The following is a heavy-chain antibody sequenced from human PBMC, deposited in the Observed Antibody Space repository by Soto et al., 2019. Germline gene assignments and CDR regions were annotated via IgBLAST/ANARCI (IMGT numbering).Heavy chain of an antibody. CDR3: AAYNTSRHAAFDI. J-gene: IGHJ3*02. D-gene: IGHD1-20*01. Sequence: GGSLRLSCEMSGFTFKTYWMSWVRQAPGKGLEWLANMNEDANTKYYVDSVKGRFTILGDSAGNSLFLKMASLRAEDTAVYFCAAYNTSRHAAFDIWGRGTLVT. CDR2: MNEDANTK. V-gene: IGHV3-7*01. CDR1: GFTFKTYW.